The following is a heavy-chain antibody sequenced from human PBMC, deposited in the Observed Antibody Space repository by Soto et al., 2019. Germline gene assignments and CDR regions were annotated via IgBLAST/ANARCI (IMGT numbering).Heavy chain of an antibody. V-gene: IGHV1-46*01. CDR2: IYPGGVNI. Sequence: ASVKVSCKAIGYSFTSHYMHWVRQAPGQGLEWMGTIYPGGVNIGYAQKFKGRVTMTKDTSTSTVYMELNSLTSEDTAVYNCAKEPVGPGWYFDLWGRGTLVTVSS. J-gene: IGHJ2*01. CDR1: GYSFTSHY. CDR3: AKEPVGPGWYFDL.